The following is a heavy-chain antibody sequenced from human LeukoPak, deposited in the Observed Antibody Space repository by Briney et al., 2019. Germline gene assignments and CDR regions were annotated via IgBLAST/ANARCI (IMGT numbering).Heavy chain of an antibody. CDR3: ARDVAGYFDY. V-gene: IGHV3-48*01. D-gene: IGHD6-19*01. Sequence: GGSLILSCASSGFTFSSYSMNWVRQAPGKGLEWVSYISSSSSTIYYADSVKGRFTISRDNAKNSLYLQMNSLRAEDTAVYYCARDVAGYFDYWGQGTLVTVSS. CDR2: ISSSSSTI. CDR1: GFTFSSYS. J-gene: IGHJ4*02.